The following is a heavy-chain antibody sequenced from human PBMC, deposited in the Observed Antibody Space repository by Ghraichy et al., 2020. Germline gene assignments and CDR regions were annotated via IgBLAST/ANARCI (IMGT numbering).Heavy chain of an antibody. Sequence: LSLTCAASGFTFSTYWMNWVRQAPGKGLEWVANINQNGNEKYYVDSVKGRFTISRDNAKNSLYLQINSLRAEDTAVYYCARGTTTVDYWGQGTLVTVSS. CDR2: INQNGNEK. J-gene: IGHJ4*02. CDR1: GFTFSTYW. CDR3: ARGTTTVDY. D-gene: IGHD4-17*01. V-gene: IGHV3-7*04.